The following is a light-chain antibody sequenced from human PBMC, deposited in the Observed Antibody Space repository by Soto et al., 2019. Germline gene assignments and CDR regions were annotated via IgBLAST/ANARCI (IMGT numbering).Light chain of an antibody. CDR3: QQYGSSPRT. CDR1: QSFTSSS. J-gene: IGKJ1*01. V-gene: IGKV3-20*01. CDR2: GTS. Sequence: EIVLTQSPGTLSLSPGERATLSCRASQSFTSSSLAWYQQKPGLAPRLLISGTSNRAAGIPDRFSGSGSGTDFTLTISRLEPEDFAVYYCQQYGSSPRTFGQGTKVEIK.